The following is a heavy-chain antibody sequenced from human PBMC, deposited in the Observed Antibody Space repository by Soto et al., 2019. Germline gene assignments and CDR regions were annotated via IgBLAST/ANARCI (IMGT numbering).Heavy chain of an antibody. V-gene: IGHV3-33*01. CDR2: VWYDGSNE. D-gene: IGHD1-1*01. CDR3: VRDLGNDSDH. Sequence: ESGGGVVQPGRSLRLSCVASGFTFNTYGMDWVRQAPGKGLEWLAIVWYDGSNEDYADSVKGRFTISRDNSKNTLYFQMNSLRTDDTAVYYCVRDLGNDSDHWGQGALVTVSS. J-gene: IGHJ4*02. CDR1: GFTFNTYG.